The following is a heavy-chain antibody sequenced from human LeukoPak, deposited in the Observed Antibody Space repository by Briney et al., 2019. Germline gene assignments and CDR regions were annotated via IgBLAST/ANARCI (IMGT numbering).Heavy chain of an antibody. V-gene: IGHV3-66*02. J-gene: IGHJ4*02. CDR3: ARGEYQLPQGN. Sequence: PGGSLRLSCAASGFTVSSNYMSWVRQAPGKGLGWVSVIYSGGSTYYADSVKGRFTISRDNSKNTPYLQMNSLRAEDTAVYYCARGEYQLPQGNWGQGTLVTVSS. D-gene: IGHD2-2*01. CDR1: GFTVSSNY. CDR2: IYSGGST.